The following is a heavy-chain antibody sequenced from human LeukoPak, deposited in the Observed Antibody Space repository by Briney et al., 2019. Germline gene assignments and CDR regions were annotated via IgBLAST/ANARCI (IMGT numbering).Heavy chain of an antibody. CDR1: GFTFSSYA. V-gene: IGHV3-23*01. J-gene: IGHJ4*02. CDR2: ISGSGGST. Sequence: GGSLRLSCAASGFTFSSYAMSWVRQAPGKGLEWVSAISGSGGSTYYADSVKRRFTISRDNSKNTLYLQMNSLRAEDTAVYYCARVEYSSSPPFDYWGQGTLVTVSS. CDR3: ARVEYSSSPPFDY. D-gene: IGHD6-6*01.